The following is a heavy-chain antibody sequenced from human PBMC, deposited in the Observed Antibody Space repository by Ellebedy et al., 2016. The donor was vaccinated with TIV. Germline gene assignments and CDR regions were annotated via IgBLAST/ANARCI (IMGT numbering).Heavy chain of an antibody. D-gene: IGHD6-13*01. V-gene: IGHV4-34*01. J-gene: IGHJ5*02. CDR3: ARGGRQQLVRVHWLNP. CDR1: GGSFSGYY. CDR2: INHSGST. Sequence: SETLSLTXAVYGGSFSGYYWSWIRQPPGKGLEWIGEINHSGSTNYNPSLKSRVTISVDTSKNQLSLKLSSVTAADTATYYCARGGRQQLVRVHWLNPWGQGTLVTVSS.